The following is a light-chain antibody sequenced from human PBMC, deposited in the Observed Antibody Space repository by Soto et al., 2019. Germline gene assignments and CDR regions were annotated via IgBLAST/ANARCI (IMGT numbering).Light chain of an antibody. Sequence: QSVLTQPPSVSGAPGQRVTISCTGSSSNIGAGYDVHWYQQLPGTAPKLLIYGNSNRPSGVPDRFSGSKSGTSASLAITGLQAADEADYYCQSYDSSLSGVFGGGTKVTVL. CDR2: GNS. CDR1: SSNIGAGYD. J-gene: IGLJ3*02. CDR3: QSYDSSLSGV. V-gene: IGLV1-40*01.